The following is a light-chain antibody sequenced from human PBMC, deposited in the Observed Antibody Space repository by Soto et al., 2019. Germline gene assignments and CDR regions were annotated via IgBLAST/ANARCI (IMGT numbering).Light chain of an antibody. V-gene: IGKV1-39*01. J-gene: IGKJ1*01. CDR2: AAS. Sequence: DIQMTQSPSSLSASVGDRVTITCRASQGISTYLNCYQQKPGKAPKLLIYAASSLQSGVPSRFSGSGSVTDFTLTISSLQPEDFATYPCQQSYSTTLTFGQGTKVEIK. CDR3: QQSYSTTLT. CDR1: QGISTY.